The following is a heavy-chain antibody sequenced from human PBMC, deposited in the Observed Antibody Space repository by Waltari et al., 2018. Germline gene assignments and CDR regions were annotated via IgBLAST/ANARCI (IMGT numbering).Heavy chain of an antibody. J-gene: IGHJ3*02. Sequence: EVQLLESGGGLVQPGGSLRLSCAASAFTFSSYAMSWVRQAPGKGLEWVSGILDSGGSTYYADSVKGRFTISRDNSKNTLYLQINSLRVDDTAVYYCAKDSERLAFDIWGQGTMVTVSS. CDR2: ILDSGGST. CDR3: AKDSERLAFDI. V-gene: IGHV3-23*01. CDR1: AFTFSSYA.